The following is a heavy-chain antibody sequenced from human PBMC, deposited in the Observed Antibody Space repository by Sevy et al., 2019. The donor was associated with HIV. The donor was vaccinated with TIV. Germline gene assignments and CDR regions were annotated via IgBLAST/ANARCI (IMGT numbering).Heavy chain of an antibody. CDR2: INPNSGDT. Sequence: ASVKVSCKASGYTFTGQYIHWVRQAPGQGLEWMGWINPNSGDTNYAQEFQGRVTRTRDTSIGTAYMELSGLKSDDTAVYYCSRDLRLRGYSYGCFDYWGQGTLVTVSS. J-gene: IGHJ4*02. CDR1: GYTFTGQY. D-gene: IGHD5-18*01. V-gene: IGHV1-2*02. CDR3: SRDLRLRGYSYGCFDY.